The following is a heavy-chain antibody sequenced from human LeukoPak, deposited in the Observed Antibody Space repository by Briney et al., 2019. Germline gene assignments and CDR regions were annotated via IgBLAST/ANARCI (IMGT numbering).Heavy chain of an antibody. D-gene: IGHD6-19*01. CDR3: VKGGRISVASAYSED. Sequence: PSETLSLTCAVSGFSMTGGYYWGWIRQTPGKGLEWIATKHHTGSSLYNPSLRSRVTLSLDTSNNQHSLRLYSVTAADTAVYYCVKGGRISVASAYSEDWGHGTLVTVSS. CDR2: KHHTGSS. V-gene: IGHV4-38-2*01. CDR1: GFSMTGGYY. J-gene: IGHJ4*01.